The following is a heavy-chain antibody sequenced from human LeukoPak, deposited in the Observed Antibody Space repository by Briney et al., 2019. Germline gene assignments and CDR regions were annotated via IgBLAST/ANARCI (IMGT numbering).Heavy chain of an antibody. J-gene: IGHJ6*02. Sequence: PSETLSLTCAVYGGSFSGYYWSWIRQPPGKGLEWIGEINHSGSTNYNPSLMSRVTISADTSKNQFSLKLSSVTAADTAVYYCARHSGGYSYGYPRPYYYGMDVWGQGTTVTVSS. CDR2: INHSGST. D-gene: IGHD5-18*01. V-gene: IGHV4-34*01. CDR3: ARHSGGYSYGYPRPYYYGMDV. CDR1: GGSFSGYY.